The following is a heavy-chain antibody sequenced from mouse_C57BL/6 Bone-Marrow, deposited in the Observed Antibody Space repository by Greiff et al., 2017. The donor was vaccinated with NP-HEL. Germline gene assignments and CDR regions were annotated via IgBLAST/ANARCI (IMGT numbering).Heavy chain of an antibody. V-gene: IGHV5-12*01. CDR3: ARRDYYGSSSWFAY. J-gene: IGHJ3*01. Sequence: EVKVEESGGGLVQPGGSLKLSCAASGFTFSDYYMYWVRQTPEKRLEWVAYISNGGGSTYYPDTVKGRFTISRDNAKNTLYLQMSRLKSEDTAMYYCARRDYYGSSSWFAYWGQGTLVTVSA. CDR2: ISNGGGST. D-gene: IGHD1-1*01. CDR1: GFTFSDYY.